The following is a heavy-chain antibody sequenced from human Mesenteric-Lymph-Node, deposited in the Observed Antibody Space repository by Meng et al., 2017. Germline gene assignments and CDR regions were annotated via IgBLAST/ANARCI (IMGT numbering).Heavy chain of an antibody. D-gene: IGHD4-23*01. Sequence: GESLKISCAASGFTFSTNYMSWVRQAPGKGLEWVSSISSSSNSMYYADSVKGRFTISRDNAKNSLYLQMNSLRAEDTAMYYCARDISSRTVVIFDPWGQGTLVTVSS. CDR1: GFTFSTNY. CDR3: ARDISSRTVVIFDP. J-gene: IGHJ5*02. V-gene: IGHV3-21*01. CDR2: ISSSSNSM.